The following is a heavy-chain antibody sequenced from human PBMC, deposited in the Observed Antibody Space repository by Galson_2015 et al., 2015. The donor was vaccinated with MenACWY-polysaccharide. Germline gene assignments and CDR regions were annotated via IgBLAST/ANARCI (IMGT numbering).Heavy chain of an antibody. J-gene: IGHJ5*02. Sequence: SLRLSCAASGFTFTNYAMNWVRQAPGKGLEWVSCIGGSGTTYYADSVKGRFTISRDNSKNMVYLQMNSLRAEDTAIYYCAKANSGGICTSGWACWFDPWGQGSLVIVSS. CDR3: AKANSGGICTSGWACWFDP. D-gene: IGHD2-15*01. CDR1: GFTFTNYA. CDR2: IGGSGTT. V-gene: IGHV3-23*01.